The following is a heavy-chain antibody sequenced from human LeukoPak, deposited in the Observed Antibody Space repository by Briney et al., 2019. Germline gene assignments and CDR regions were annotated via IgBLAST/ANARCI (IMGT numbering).Heavy chain of an antibody. CDR2: IDPSDHVP. Sequence: GESLKISCKASGYSFPSYWIGWVLQVPGKSLEWMGLIDPSDHVPQHTPYLQGQVTISVDKSLTPAYLQLNSLKASDTAMYYCARQTAMGRSDDYWGQGTLVNVS. D-gene: IGHD5-18*01. CDR3: ARQTAMGRSDDY. CDR1: GYSFPSYW. J-gene: IGHJ4*02. V-gene: IGHV5-51*01.